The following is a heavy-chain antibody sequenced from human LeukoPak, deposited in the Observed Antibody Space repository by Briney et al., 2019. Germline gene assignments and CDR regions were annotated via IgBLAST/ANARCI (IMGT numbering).Heavy chain of an antibody. V-gene: IGHV4-59*01. CDR2: IYYSGST. Sequence: SETLSLTCTVSGGSTSSYYWSWIRQPPGKGLEWIGYIYYSGSTNYNPSLKSRVTISVDTSKNQFSLKLSSVTAADTAVYYCAREGRDGYYFDYWGQGTLATVSS. CDR3: AREGRDGYYFDY. J-gene: IGHJ4*02. CDR1: GGSTSSYY. D-gene: IGHD5-24*01.